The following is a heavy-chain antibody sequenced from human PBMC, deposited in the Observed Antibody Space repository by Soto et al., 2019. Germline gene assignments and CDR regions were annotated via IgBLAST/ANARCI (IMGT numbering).Heavy chain of an antibody. CDR3: TKEQAVDGHYGLEV. D-gene: IGHD6-19*01. CDR2: IKSKTDCGTT. CDR1: GVSFINAV. V-gene: IGHV3-15*01. J-gene: IGHJ6*04. Sequence: GVSLRLSCSSSGVSFINAVISLFLQAPVNGPEWVVRIKSKTDCGTTDYAAPVKGRFTISRDDSKNTLYLQMNSLKTAETAVYYCTKEQAVDGHYGLEVCGKRNTASVSS.